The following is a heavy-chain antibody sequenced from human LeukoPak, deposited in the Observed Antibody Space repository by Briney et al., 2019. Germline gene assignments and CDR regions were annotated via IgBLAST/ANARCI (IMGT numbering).Heavy chain of an antibody. CDR2: IDPSDSYT. CDR1: GYSFTTYW. V-gene: IGHV5-10-1*01. CDR3: ARQDGRMIRGVIVRWFYP. J-gene: IGHJ5*02. D-gene: IGHD3-10*01. Sequence: GESLQISCQGSGYSFTTYWIAWVRQMPGKGLEWMGSIDPSDSYTKYRPSFQGHVTISADKSTSTAYLPWSSLKASDTAIYYCARQDGRMIRGVIVRWFYPWGQGNLVTVSS.